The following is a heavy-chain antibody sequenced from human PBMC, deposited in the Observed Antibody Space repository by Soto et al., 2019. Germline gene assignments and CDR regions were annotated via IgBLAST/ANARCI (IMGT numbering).Heavy chain of an antibody. CDR2: ISYDGSNK. V-gene: IGHV3-30*18. J-gene: IGHJ3*02. D-gene: IGHD3-9*01. Sequence: QVQLVESGGGVVQPGRSLRLSCAASGFTFSSYGMHWVRQAPGKGLEGVAVISYDGSNKYYADSVKGRFTISRDNSKNTLYRQMKSLRAEDTAVYYCAKVITRFMRASFDIWGQVTMVTVSS. CDR1: GFTFSSYG. CDR3: AKVITRFMRASFDI.